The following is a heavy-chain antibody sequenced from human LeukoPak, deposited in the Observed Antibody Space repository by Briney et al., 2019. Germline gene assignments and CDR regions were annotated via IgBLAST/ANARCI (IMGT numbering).Heavy chain of an antibody. J-gene: IGHJ4*02. CDR3: ARNSGSYYGYFDY. CDR1: GGTFSSYA. D-gene: IGHD1-26*01. V-gene: IGHV1-69*05. CDR2: IIPIFGAA. Sequence: ASVKVSCKASGGTFSSYAISWVRQAPGQGLEWMGGIIPIFGAANYAQKFQGRVTITTDESTSTAYMELSSLRSEDTAVYYCARNSGSYYGYFDYWGQGTLVTVSS.